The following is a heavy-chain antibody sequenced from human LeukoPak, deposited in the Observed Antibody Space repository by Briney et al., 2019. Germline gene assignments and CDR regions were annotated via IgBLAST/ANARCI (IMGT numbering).Heavy chain of an antibody. CDR2: IYTSGST. CDR1: GGSISGDY. J-gene: IGHJ3*02. V-gene: IGHV4-4*07. D-gene: IGHD3-3*01. CDR3: ARTYYDFWSGSNAFDI. Sequence: SETLSLTCTVSGGSISGDYWSWIRQPAGTGLEWIGRIYTSGSTIYNPSLKSRVTISVDTSKNQFSLKLRSVTAADTAVYYCARTYYDFWSGSNAFDIWGQGTMVTVSS.